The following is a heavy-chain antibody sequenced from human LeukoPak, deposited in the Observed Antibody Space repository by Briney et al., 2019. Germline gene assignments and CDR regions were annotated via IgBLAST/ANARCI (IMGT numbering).Heavy chain of an antibody. V-gene: IGHV4-38-2*01. D-gene: IGHD3-3*01. CDR3: VRHQFDLEWLSLRWFDP. CDR1: GYSISSGYY. Sequence: KPSETLSLTCAVSGYSISSGYYWGWIRQPPGKGLEWIGSIYHSGSTYYNPSLKSRVTISVDTSKNQFSLKLSSVTAADTAVYYCVRHQFDLEWLSLRWFDPWGQGTLVTVSS. J-gene: IGHJ5*02. CDR2: IYHSGST.